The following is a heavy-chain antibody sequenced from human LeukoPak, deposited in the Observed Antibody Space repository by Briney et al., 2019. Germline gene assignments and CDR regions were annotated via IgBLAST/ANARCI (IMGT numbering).Heavy chain of an antibody. CDR1: GFTFSSYS. D-gene: IGHD3-22*01. Sequence: TGGSLRLSCAASGFTFSSYSMNWVRQAPGKGLEWVSSISSSSSYIYYADSVKGRFTISRDNAKNSLYLQMNSLRAEDTAVYYCAKVLYYDSSGYSDYYYYGLDVWGQGTTVTVSS. CDR3: AKVLYYDSSGYSDYYYYGLDV. V-gene: IGHV3-21*01. CDR2: ISSSSSYI. J-gene: IGHJ6*02.